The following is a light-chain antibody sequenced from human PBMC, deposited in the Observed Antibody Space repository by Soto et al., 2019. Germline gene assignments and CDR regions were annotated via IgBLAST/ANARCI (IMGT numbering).Light chain of an antibody. V-gene: IGKV4-1*01. CDR1: QSVLYSSNNKNY. J-gene: IGKJ2*01. Sequence: DIVMTQSPDSLAVSLGERATINCKSSQSVLYSSNNKNYLAWYQQRPGQPPKLLIYWASTRESGVPDRFSGSGSATDVTLTISSLQAEDVAVYYCQQYYSTPSYTFGQGTKLEIK. CDR2: WAS. CDR3: QQYYSTPSYT.